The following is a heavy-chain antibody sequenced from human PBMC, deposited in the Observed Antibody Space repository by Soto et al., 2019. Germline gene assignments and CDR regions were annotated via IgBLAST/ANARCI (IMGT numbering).Heavy chain of an antibody. CDR2: ISYSAGTV. J-gene: IGHJ6*03. D-gene: IGHD3-9*01. V-gene: IGHV3-11*01. CDR1: GFTFSDYY. CDR3: AKDGRYYDILTGYYIVRYYYMDV. Sequence: GGSLRLSCAAYGFTFSDYYMNWIRQAPGKGLGWVSYISYSAGTVFYADSVKGRFTISRENSKNTLYLQMNSLRAEDTAVYYCAKDGRYYDILTGYYIVRYYYMDVWGKGTTVTVSS.